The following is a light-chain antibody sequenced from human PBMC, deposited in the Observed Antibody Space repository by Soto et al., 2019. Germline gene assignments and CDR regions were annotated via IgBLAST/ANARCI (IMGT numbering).Light chain of an antibody. CDR3: QQRSNSIT. CDR1: QSVSRD. Sequence: IALTQSPVTLSWSPVERGTLSCRASQSVSRDLAWYQQKPGQAPRLLIFDASNRATGIPARFSGSGSGSDFTLTISSLESEDFAVYYGQQRSNSITFGQGTRLEIK. J-gene: IGKJ5*01. V-gene: IGKV3-11*01. CDR2: DAS.